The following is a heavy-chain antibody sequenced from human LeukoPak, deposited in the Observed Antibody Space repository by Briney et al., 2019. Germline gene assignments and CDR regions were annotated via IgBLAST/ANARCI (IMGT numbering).Heavy chain of an antibody. J-gene: IGHJ4*02. CDR1: GFTFSDYY. V-gene: IGHV3-11*01. CDR2: ISSSGSTI. Sequence: PGGSLRLSCAASGFTFSDYYMSWIRQAPGKGLEWVSYISSSGSTIYYADSVKGRFTISRDNAKNSLYLQMNSLRAEDTALYYCARSYSGITMIVVVAEFDYWGQGTLVTVSS. D-gene: IGHD3-22*01. CDR3: ARSYSGITMIVVVAEFDY.